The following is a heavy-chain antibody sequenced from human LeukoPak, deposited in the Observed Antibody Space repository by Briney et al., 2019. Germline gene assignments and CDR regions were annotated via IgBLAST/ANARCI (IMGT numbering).Heavy chain of an antibody. CDR3: ARDRAHYYDSSGHAFDI. J-gene: IGHJ3*02. D-gene: IGHD3-22*01. Sequence: KPSETLTLTCTASGGAISSYYWSWIRQPPGKGLEWIGNIYYSGSTNYNPSLKSRVTISVDPSKIQFSLKLSSVTAADTAVYYCARDRAHYYDSSGHAFDIWGQGTMVTVSS. CDR1: GGAISSYY. CDR2: IYYSGST. V-gene: IGHV4-59*01.